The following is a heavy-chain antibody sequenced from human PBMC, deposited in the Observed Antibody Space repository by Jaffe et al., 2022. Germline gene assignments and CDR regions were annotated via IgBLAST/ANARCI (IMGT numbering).Heavy chain of an antibody. CDR2: IYWNDDK. CDR1: GFSLSTSGVG. V-gene: IGHV2-5*01. D-gene: IGHD2-15*01. CDR3: AHSPVGFDCSGGSCYQLYYYYMDV. Sequence: QITLKESGPTLVKPTQTLTLTCTFSGFSLSTSGVGVGWIRQPPGKALEWLALIYWNDDKRYSPSLKSRLTITKDTSKNQVVLTMTNMDPVDTATYYCAHSPVGFDCSGGSCYQLYYYYMDVWGKGTTVTVSS. J-gene: IGHJ6*03.